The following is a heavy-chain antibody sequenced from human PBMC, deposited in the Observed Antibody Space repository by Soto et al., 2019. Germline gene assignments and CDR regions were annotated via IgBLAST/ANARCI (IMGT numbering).Heavy chain of an antibody. CDR2: VTHSGGT. CDR3: ATSYYDFWSGLKYYFDY. D-gene: IGHD3-3*01. J-gene: IGHJ4*02. V-gene: IGHV4-34*01. Sequence: KPSETLSLTCAVYGGSFTGYYWNWIRQSPGKGLEWIGEVTHSGGTKYNPSLKSRVTISVDTSKNQFSLKLNSVTAADTAVYYCATSYYDFWSGLKYYFDYWGRGTLVTVSS. CDR1: GGSFTGYY.